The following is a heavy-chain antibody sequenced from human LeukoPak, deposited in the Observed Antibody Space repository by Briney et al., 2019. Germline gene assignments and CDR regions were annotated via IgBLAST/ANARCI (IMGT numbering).Heavy chain of an antibody. D-gene: IGHD3-3*02. CDR2: ISAYNGNT. Sequence: ASVKVSCKASGHTFTSYGISWVRQAPGQGLEWMGWISAYNGNTNYAQKIQGRVTMTTDTSTSTAYMELRCLRSDDTAVYYCARDSTNAGFDPWGQGTLVTVSS. CDR3: ARDSTNAGFDP. J-gene: IGHJ5*02. CDR1: GHTFTSYG. V-gene: IGHV1-18*01.